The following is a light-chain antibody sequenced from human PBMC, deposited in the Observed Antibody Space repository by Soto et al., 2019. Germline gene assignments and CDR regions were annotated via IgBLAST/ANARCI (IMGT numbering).Light chain of an antibody. CDR1: QYISCW. CDR3: QQYHSSRLT. V-gene: IGKV1-5*01. J-gene: IGKJ3*01. Sequence: DIQMTQSPSTLSASVGDRVTITCRASQYISCWLAWYQQKPGKAPILLIYDASSLQSGVPSRFSGSGSGTEFTLTINSLQTEDFATYYCQQYHSSRLTFGPGTKVEIK. CDR2: DAS.